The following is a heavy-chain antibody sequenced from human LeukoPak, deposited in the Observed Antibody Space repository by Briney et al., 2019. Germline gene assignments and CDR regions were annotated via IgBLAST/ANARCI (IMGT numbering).Heavy chain of an antibody. Sequence: ASVKVSCKASGGTFSSYAISWVRQAPGQGLEWMGWISAYNGNTNYAQKLQGRVTMTTDTSTSTAYMELRSLRSDDTAVYYCARDLPMVRGADYYYGMDVWGQGTTVTVSS. CDR2: ISAYNGNT. CDR3: ARDLPMVRGADYYYGMDV. J-gene: IGHJ6*02. CDR1: GGTFSSYA. D-gene: IGHD3-10*01. V-gene: IGHV1-18*01.